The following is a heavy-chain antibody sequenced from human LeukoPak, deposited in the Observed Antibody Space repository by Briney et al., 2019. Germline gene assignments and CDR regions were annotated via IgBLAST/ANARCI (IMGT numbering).Heavy chain of an antibody. V-gene: IGHV4-30-4*07. J-gene: IGHJ4*02. D-gene: IGHD2-21*02. CDR1: GGSISSGGYS. CDR3: ARGSYGSVVTAYFDY. Sequence: SETLSLTCAVSGGSISSGGYSWSWIRQPPGKGLEWIGYIYYSGSTYYNPSLKSRVTISVDTSKNQFSLKLSSVTAADTAVYYCARGSYGSVVTAYFDYWGQGTLVTVSS. CDR2: IYYSGST.